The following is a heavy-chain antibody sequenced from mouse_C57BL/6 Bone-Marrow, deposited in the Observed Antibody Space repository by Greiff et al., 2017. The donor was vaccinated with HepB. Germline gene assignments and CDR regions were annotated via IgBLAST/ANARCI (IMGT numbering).Heavy chain of an antibody. V-gene: IGHV5-17*01. CDR1: GFTFSDYG. Sequence: EVKLVESGGGLVKPGGSLKLSCAASGFTFSDYGMHWVRQAPEKGLEWVAYISSGSSTIYYADTVKGRFTISRDNAKNTLFLQMTSLRSEDTAMYYCAKKYPYWYFDVWGTGTTVTVSS. J-gene: IGHJ1*03. CDR3: AKKYPYWYFDV. D-gene: IGHD5-1-1*01. CDR2: ISSGSSTI.